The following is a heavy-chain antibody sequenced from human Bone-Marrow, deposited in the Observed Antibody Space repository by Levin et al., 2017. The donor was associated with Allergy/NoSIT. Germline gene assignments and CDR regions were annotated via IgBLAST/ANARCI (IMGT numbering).Heavy chain of an antibody. V-gene: IGHV4-38-2*02. Sequence: SQTLSLTCAVSGYSISSDYYWGWIRQPPGKGLEWIGNINESGKTKYNPSLKSRVTISVDTSKNQFSLQLNSVTDAETAVYFCAREYYMDVWGKGTTVTVSS. J-gene: IGHJ6*03. CDR2: INESGKT. CDR3: AREYYMDV. CDR1: GYSISSDYY.